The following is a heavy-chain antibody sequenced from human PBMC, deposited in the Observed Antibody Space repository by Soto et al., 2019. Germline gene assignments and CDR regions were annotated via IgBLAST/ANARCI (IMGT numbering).Heavy chain of an antibody. D-gene: IGHD2-8*02. J-gene: IGHJ4*02. CDR2: MNPNSGNT. Sequence: GASVKVSCKASGYTFTSYDINWVRQATGQGLEWMGWMNPNSGNTGYAQKFQGRVTMTRNTSISTAYMELSSLRSEDTAVYFCAKGSSCTSVSCHLAPFEFWGQGTLVTVSS. CDR1: GYTFTSYD. CDR3: AKGSSCTSVSCHLAPFEF. V-gene: IGHV1-8*01.